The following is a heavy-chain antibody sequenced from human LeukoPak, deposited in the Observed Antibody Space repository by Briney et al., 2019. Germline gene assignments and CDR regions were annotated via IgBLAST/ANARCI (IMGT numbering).Heavy chain of an antibody. CDR2: IYTSGST. CDR3: ARESYYDSSGETDY. D-gene: IGHD3-22*01. J-gene: IGHJ4*02. CDR1: GGSISSGNYY. V-gene: IGHV4-61*02. Sequence: SETLSLTCTVSGGSISSGNYYWSWIRQPAGKGLEWIGRIYTSGSTNYNPSLKSRVTISLDTSKNQFSLKLSSVTAADTAMYYCARESYYDSSGETDYWGQGTLVTVSS.